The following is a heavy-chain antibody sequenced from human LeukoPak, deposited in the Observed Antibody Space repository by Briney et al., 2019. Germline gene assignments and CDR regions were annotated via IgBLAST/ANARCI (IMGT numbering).Heavy chain of an antibody. J-gene: IGHJ4*02. CDR2: INTNTGNP. CDR1: GYTFTSYA. CDR3: ARAGYCSAAGCRLWAY. D-gene: IGHD2-15*01. Sequence: ASVKVSCKASGYTFTSYAMNWVRQAPGQGLEWMGWINTNTGNPTYAQGFTGRFVFSLDTSVSTAYPQISSLKPEDTAVYYCARAGYCSAAGCRLWAYWGQGTLVTVSS. V-gene: IGHV7-4-1*02.